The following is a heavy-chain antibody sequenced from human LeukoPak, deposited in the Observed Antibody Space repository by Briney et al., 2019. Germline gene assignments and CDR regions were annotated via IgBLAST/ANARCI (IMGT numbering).Heavy chain of an antibody. CDR3: ARVPRPKYAGGQWDGDY. V-gene: IGHV1-2*02. D-gene: IGHD1-26*01. CDR2: INPSSGDT. J-gene: IGHJ4*02. Sequence: GASVKVSCKTSGYTFTVHYMHWVRQAPGQGLEWMGWINPSSGDTNYAQKFQGRVTMTRDTSISTAYMDLRRLRSDDTAVYYCARVPRPKYAGGQWDGDYWGQGTLVTVSS. CDR1: GYTFTVHY.